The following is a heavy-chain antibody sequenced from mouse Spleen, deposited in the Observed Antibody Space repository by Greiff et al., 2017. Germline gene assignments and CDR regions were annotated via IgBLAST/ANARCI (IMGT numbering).Heavy chain of an antibody. D-gene: IGHD4-1*01. CDR1: GFTFSDYY. J-gene: IGHJ4*01. Sequence: DVKLVESGGGLVKPGGSLKLSCAASGFTFSDYYMYWVRQTPEKRLEWVATISDGGSYTYYPDSVKGRFTISRDNAKNNLYLQMSSLKSEDTAMYYCARDVTGTWGDYWGQGTSVTVSS. CDR3: ARDVTGTWGDY. V-gene: IGHV5-4*02. CDR2: ISDGGSYT.